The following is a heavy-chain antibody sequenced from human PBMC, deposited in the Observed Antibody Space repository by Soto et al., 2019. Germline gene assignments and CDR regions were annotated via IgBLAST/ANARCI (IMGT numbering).Heavy chain of an antibody. CDR3: ARSRVRVPFDY. J-gene: IGHJ4*02. D-gene: IGHD3-10*01. CDR1: Y. V-gene: IGHV4-59*12. Sequence: YWSWIRQPPGKGLEWIGYINYSWSTNHNPSLKSRVTISVDTSKNQFSLKLSSVTAADTAVYYCARSRVRVPFDYWGQGTLVTVSS. CDR2: INYSWST.